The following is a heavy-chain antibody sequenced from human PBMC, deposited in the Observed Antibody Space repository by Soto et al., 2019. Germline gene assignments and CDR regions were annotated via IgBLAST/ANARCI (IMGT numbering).Heavy chain of an antibody. CDR2: ILSSGASI. Sequence: EVQLVESGGGLVKPGGSLRLSCAASGVTFSSFSFNWVRQSPGKGLEWVSFILSSGASIYYADSVKGRFTISRDNAKNLLYLQMNSLKDEDTAVYYCARDSGEKLVRRVFYYYYMDVWGKGTTVTVSS. D-gene: IGHD6-6*01. CDR3: ARDSGEKLVRRVFYYYYMDV. V-gene: IGHV3-21*06. CDR1: GVTFSSFS. J-gene: IGHJ6*03.